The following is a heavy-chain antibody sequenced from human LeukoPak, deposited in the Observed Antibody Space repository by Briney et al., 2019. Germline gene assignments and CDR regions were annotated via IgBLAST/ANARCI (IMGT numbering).Heavy chain of an antibody. J-gene: IGHJ4*02. CDR1: GFTFSSYA. CDR3: AKARRVVDHFDY. CDR2: ISGSGGST. V-gene: IGHV3-23*01. Sequence: GGSLRLSCAASGFTFSSYAMSWVRQAPGKGLEWVSAISGSGGSTYSADSVKGRFTISRDNSKNTLYLQMNSLRAEDTAVYYCAKARRVVDHFDYWAREPWSPSPQ. D-gene: IGHD2-15*01.